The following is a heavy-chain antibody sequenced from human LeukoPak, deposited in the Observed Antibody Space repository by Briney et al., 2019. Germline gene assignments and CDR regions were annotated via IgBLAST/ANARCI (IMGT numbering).Heavy chain of an antibody. Sequence: PSETLSLTCTVSGGSISTYYWSWIRQPAGRGLEWIGRIYTSGSTNYNPSLKSRVTMSVDTSKNQFSLKLSPVTAADTAVYYCAREEEQMARGLDPWGQGALVTVSS. J-gene: IGHJ5*02. D-gene: IGHD5-24*01. CDR3: AREEEQMARGLDP. CDR1: GGSISTYY. V-gene: IGHV4-4*07. CDR2: IYTSGST.